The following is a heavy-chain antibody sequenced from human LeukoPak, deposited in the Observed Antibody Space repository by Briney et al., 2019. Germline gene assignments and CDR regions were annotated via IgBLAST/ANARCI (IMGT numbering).Heavy chain of an antibody. CDR2: IDHRGDT. V-gene: IGHV4-34*01. D-gene: IGHD5-24*01. CDR3: ARGATISETGYFDF. CDR1: GGSFSRFY. Sequence: SETLSLTCAVYGGSFSRFYWSWIRQSPGKGLEWIAEIDHRGDTNYNPSVKSRVTVSVDTSKNQFSLKVKSLSAARTAVYYCARGATISETGYFDFWGQGTLVTVSS. J-gene: IGHJ4*03.